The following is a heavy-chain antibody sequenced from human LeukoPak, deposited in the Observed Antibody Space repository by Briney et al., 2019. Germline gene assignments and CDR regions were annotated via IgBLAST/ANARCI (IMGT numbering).Heavy chain of an antibody. Sequence: PGGSLRLSCAVSGFSFTNFWMSWVRQAPGRGLEWVANIHPEGNEKYHVESVKGRFTISRDNTKNLLFLQMNGLRVEDMAVYYCARGDAFSGDHRGQGTLVTVSS. CDR3: ARGDAFSGDH. V-gene: IGHV3-7*04. CDR1: GFSFTNFW. CDR2: IHPEGNEK. J-gene: IGHJ4*02.